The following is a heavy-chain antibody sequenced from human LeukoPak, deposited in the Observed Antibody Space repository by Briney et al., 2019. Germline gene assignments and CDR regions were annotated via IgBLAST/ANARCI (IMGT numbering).Heavy chain of an antibody. CDR1: GFTFSSYA. Sequence: GGSLRLSCAASGFTFSSYAMHWVRQAPGKGLEWVAVISYDGSNRYYADSVKGRFTISRDNSKNTLYLQMNSLRAEDTAVYYCAAHIVVATDYWGQGTLVTVSS. V-gene: IGHV3-30*04. J-gene: IGHJ4*02. CDR3: AAHIVVATDY. CDR2: ISYDGSNR. D-gene: IGHD2-21*02.